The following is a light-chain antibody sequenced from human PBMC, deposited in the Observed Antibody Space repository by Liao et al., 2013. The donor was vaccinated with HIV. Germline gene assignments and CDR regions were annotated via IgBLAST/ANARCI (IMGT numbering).Light chain of an antibody. Sequence: FVVTQPPSVSVAPGEAARITCGGNNIGRKSVHWYQQRPGQSPVLVIYQNSRRPSGIPERFSGSNSGNTATLTISRVEAGDEADYYCQVWDSSSNHWVFGGGTKLTVL. J-gene: IGLJ3*02. CDR2: QNS. V-gene: IGLV3-21*04. CDR3: QVWDSSSNHWV. CDR1: NIGRKS.